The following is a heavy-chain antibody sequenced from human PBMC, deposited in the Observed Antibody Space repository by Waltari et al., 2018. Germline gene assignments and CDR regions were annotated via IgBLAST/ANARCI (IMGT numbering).Heavy chain of an antibody. CDR1: GGSISSYY. Sequence: QVQLQESGPGLVKPSETLSLTCTVSGGSISSYYWSWIRQPPGKGLEWIGYIYYSGSTNYNPSLKSRVTISVDTSKNQFSLKLSSVTAADTAVYYCARPYSGWLVAAFDIWGQGTMVTVSS. V-gene: IGHV4-59*01. J-gene: IGHJ3*02. CDR2: IYYSGST. CDR3: ARPYSGWLVAAFDI. D-gene: IGHD3-10*01.